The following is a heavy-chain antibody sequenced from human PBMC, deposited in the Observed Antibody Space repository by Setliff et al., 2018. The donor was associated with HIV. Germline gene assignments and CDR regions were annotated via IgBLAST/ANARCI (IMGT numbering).Heavy chain of an antibody. CDR1: GVTSGDYY. CDR2: IYSSGTK. CDR3: ARGFCSGGFCHPNFYHYMDV. V-gene: IGHV4-31*03. D-gene: IGHD2-15*01. Sequence: SETLSLTCTFSGVTSGDYYWTWIRQHPVKGLEWIGYIYSSGTKYYNPSLKSRLAISLDTSKNLFSLNLKSVTAADAAVYYCARGFCSGGFCHPNFYHYMDVWGKGTTVTVSS. J-gene: IGHJ6*03.